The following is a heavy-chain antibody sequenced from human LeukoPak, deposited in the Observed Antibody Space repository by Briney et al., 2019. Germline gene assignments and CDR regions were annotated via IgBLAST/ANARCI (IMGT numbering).Heavy chain of an antibody. V-gene: IGHV4-34*01. CDR2: INHSGST. D-gene: IGHD5-18*01. CDR3: ARSVQLWFQGNAFDI. Sequence: GSLRLSCAASGFTFSSYSMNWVRQPPGKGLEWIGEINHSGSTNYNPSLKSRVTISVDTSKNQFSLKLSSVTAADTAVYYCARSVQLWFQGNAFDIWGQGTMVTVSS. J-gene: IGHJ3*02. CDR1: GFTFSSYS.